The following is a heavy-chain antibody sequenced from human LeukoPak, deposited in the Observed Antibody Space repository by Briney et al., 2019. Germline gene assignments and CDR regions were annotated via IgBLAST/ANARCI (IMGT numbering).Heavy chain of an antibody. CDR1: GGSISSSSYY. D-gene: IGHD5-18*01. CDR3: ARGLDSYGLNPLANWFDP. CDR2: IYYRGST. J-gene: IGHJ5*02. Sequence: SETLSLTCTVSGGSISSSSYYWGWIRQPPGKGLEWIGSIYYRGSTYYNPSLKSRVTISVDTSKNQFSLKLSSVTAADTAVYYCARGLDSYGLNPLANWFDPWGQGTLVTVSS. V-gene: IGHV4-39*07.